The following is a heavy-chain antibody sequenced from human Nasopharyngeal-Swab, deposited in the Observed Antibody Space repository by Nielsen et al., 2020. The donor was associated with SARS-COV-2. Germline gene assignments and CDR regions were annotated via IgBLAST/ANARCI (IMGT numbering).Heavy chain of an antibody. D-gene: IGHD4-11*01. J-gene: IGHJ4*02. CDR2: INPSGGST. CDR3: ARGAPNTVSALDY. V-gene: IGHV1-46*01. Sequence: WGRPASGQGLEWMGIINPSGGSTSYAQKFQGRVTMTRDTSTSTVYMDLSSLRSEDTAVYYCARGAPNTVSALDYWGQGTPVTVSS.